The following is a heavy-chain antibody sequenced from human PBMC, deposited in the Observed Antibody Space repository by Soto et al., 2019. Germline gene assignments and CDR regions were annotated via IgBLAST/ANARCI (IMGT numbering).Heavy chain of an antibody. CDR2: IYYSGST. CDR1: GGSISSSSYY. Sequence: SEILSLTCTVSGGSISSSSYYWGWIRQPPGKGLEWIGSIYYSGSTYYNPSLKSRVTISVDTSKNQFSLKLSSVTAADTAVYYCASRIVSSSWYYYYMDVWGKGTTVTVSS. V-gene: IGHV4-39*01. CDR3: ASRIVSSSWYYYYMDV. D-gene: IGHD6-13*01. J-gene: IGHJ6*03.